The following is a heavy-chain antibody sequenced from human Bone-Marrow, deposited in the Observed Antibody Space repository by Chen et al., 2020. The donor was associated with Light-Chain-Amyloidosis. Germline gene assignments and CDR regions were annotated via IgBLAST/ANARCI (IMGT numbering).Heavy chain of an antibody. D-gene: IGHD3-22*01. CDR2: INPNSGGT. CDR1: GYTFTGYY. Sequence: QVQLVQSGAEVKKPGASVKVSCKASGYTFTGYYMHWVRQAPGQGLEWMGWINPNSGGTNYAQKFQGRVTMTRDTSISTAYMELSRLRSDDTAVYYCARDSDYYDSSGYSPPEYFQHWGQGTLVTVSS. CDR3: ARDSDYYDSSGYSPPEYFQH. J-gene: IGHJ1*01. V-gene: IGHV1-2*02.